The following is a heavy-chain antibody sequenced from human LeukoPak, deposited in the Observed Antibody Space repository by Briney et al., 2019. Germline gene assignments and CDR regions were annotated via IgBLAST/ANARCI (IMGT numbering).Heavy chain of an antibody. CDR1: GYTFTSYD. V-gene: IGHV1-8*01. CDR2: MSPNSGNT. CDR3: ARGRAAAAIYYYYYMDV. Sequence: ASVKVSCKASGYTFTSYDINWVRQATGQGLEWMGWMSPNSGNTGYAQKFQGRVTMTRNTSISTAYMELSSLRSEDTAVYYCARGRAAAAIYYYYYMDVWGKGTTVTISS. D-gene: IGHD6-13*01. J-gene: IGHJ6*03.